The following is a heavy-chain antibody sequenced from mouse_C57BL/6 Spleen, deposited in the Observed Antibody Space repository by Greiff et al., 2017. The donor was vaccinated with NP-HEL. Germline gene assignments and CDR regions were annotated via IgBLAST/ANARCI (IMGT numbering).Heavy chain of an antibody. V-gene: IGHV5-6*01. CDR1: GFTFSSYG. D-gene: IGHD3-2*02. J-gene: IGHJ3*01. Sequence: EVQVVESGGDLVKPGGSLKLSCAASGFTFSSYGMSWVRQTPDKRLEWVATISSGGSYTYYPDSVKGRFTISRDNAKNTLYLQMSSLKSEDTAMYYCARPDSSGYGWFAYWGQGTLVTVSA. CDR2: ISSGGSYT. CDR3: ARPDSSGYGWFAY.